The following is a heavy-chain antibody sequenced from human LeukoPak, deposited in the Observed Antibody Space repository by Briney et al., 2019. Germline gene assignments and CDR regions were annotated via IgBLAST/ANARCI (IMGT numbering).Heavy chain of an antibody. CDR1: GYTFTGYY. D-gene: IGHD4-11*01. J-gene: IGHJ4*02. CDR2: INPNSGGT. CDR3: ATVTTVGGFDY. Sequence: ASVKVSCKASGYTFTGYYMHWVRQAPGQGLEWMGWINPNSGGTNYAQKSQGRVTITADESTSTAYMELSSLRSEDTAVYYCATVTTVGGFDYWGQGTLVTVSS. V-gene: IGHV1-2*02.